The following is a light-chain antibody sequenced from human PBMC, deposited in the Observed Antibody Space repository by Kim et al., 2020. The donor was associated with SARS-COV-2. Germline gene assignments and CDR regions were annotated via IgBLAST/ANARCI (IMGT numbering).Light chain of an antibody. J-gene: IGLJ2*01. CDR1: SSDVGSYIL. V-gene: IGLV2-23*01. CDR2: EGS. CDR3: CSYAGSSTVV. Sequence: GQSSTISCTGTSSDVGSYILVSWYQQHPGKAPKLMIYEGSKRPSGVSNRFSGSKSGNTASLTISGLQAEDEADYYCCSYAGSSTVVFGGGTQLTVL.